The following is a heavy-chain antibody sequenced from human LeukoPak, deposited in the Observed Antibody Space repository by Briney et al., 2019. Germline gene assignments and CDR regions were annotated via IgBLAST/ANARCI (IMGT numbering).Heavy chain of an antibody. D-gene: IGHD6-19*01. CDR2: INHSGST. CDR1: CGSFSGYY. V-gene: IGHV4-34*01. CDR3: ARPGLIAVAGTRPHNWFDP. Sequence: SETLSLTCAVYCGSFSGYYWSWIRQPPGKGLEWIGEINHSGSTNYNPSLKSRVTISVDTSKNQFSLKLSSVTAADTAVYYCARPGLIAVAGTRPHNWFDPWGQGTLVTVSS. J-gene: IGHJ5*02.